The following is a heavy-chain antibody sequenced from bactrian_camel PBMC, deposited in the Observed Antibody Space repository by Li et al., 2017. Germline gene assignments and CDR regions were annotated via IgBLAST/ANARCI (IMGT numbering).Heavy chain of an antibody. CDR2: IVTGAHNT. J-gene: IGHJ4*01. CDR1: SKTGRSNF. CDR3: TKCPLRGSCTDTFKY. D-gene: IGHD2*01. V-gene: IGHV3S40*01. Sequence: VQLVESGGGSVQAGGSLRLSCVASSKTGRSNFIGWVRQAPGKERQGGAAIVTGAHNTYYADSVKGRFTISQDNAKNTVYLQMNSLKPEDTAMYYCTKCPLRGSCTDTFKYRGQGTQVTVS.